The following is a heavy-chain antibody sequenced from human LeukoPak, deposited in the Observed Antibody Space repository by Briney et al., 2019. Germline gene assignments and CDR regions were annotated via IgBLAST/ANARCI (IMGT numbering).Heavy chain of an antibody. D-gene: IGHD4-17*01. J-gene: IGHJ4*02. Sequence: TGGSLRLSCAASGFTFSSYSMNWVRQAPGKGLEWVSSISSSSSYIYYADSVKGRFTISRDNAKNSLYLQMNSLRAEDTAVYYCARDPPTTVTVFDYWGQGTLVTVSS. CDR1: GFTFSSYS. CDR2: ISSSSSYI. CDR3: ARDPPTTVTVFDY. V-gene: IGHV3-21*01.